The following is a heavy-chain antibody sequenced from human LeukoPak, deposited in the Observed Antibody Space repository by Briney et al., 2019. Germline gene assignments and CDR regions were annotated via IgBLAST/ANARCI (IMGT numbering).Heavy chain of an antibody. CDR2: IYYSGTT. CDR3: ARLRSLGAKMSSFDY. J-gene: IGHJ4*02. V-gene: IGHV4-59*08. D-gene: IGHD1-26*01. Sequence: SETLSLTCTVSGGSLNSYYWSWIRQSPGKGLEYIGYIYYSGTTDYNSSLKSQVTISVDTSKNQFSLKLNSVTAADTAVYYCARLRSLGAKMSSFDYWGQGTLVTVSS. CDR1: GGSLNSYY.